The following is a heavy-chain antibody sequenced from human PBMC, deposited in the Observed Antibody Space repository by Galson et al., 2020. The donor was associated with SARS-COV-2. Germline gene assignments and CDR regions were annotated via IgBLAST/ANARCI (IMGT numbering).Heavy chain of an antibody. V-gene: IGHV3-53*01. D-gene: IGHD1-20*01. J-gene: IGHJ4*02. Sequence: GGSLRLSCAASGFTVSSNYMSWVRQAPGKGLEWVSVIYSGGSTYYADSVKGRFTISRDNSKNTLYLQMNSLRAEDTAVYYCARLGITATYYFDYWGQGTLVTVSS. CDR1: GFTVSSNY. CDR2: IYSGGST. CDR3: ARLGITATYYFDY.